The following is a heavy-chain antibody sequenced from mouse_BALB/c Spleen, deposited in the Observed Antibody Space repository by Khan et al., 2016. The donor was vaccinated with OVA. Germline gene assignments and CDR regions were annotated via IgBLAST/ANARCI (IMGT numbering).Heavy chain of an antibody. Sequence: EVKLVESGPELVKPGASVKISCKTSGYTFTEYTLHWVKQSHGKSLEWIGVINPKNGITSYNQKFKGKATLTVDKSSSTAYMEFRSLTSEDSAVYDCARDAGRYWGQGTSVTVSS. J-gene: IGHJ4*01. CDR3: ARDAGRY. D-gene: IGHD3-3*01. V-gene: IGHV1-18*01. CDR2: INPKNGIT. CDR1: GYTFTEYT.